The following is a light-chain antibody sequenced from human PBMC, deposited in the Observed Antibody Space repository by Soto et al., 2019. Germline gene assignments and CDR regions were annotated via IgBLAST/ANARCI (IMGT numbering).Light chain of an antibody. J-gene: IGKJ1*01. Sequence: DIQMTQSPSTLSASVGDRVTITCRASQSISTWLAWYQQKPGKAPKLLIYKASSLQSGVPSRFSASASGTEFTLTISSLQPDDFATYYCQQYNTYWTFGQGTKVEVK. V-gene: IGKV1-5*03. CDR3: QQYNTYWT. CDR2: KAS. CDR1: QSISTW.